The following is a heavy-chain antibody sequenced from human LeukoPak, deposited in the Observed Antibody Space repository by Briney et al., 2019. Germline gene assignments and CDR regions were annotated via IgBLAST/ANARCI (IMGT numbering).Heavy chain of an antibody. D-gene: IGHD3-10*01. CDR1: GYSISSGYY. V-gene: IGHV4-38-2*02. J-gene: IGHJ1*01. Sequence: PSETLSLTCAVSGYSISSGYYWGWIRQPPGRGLEWIGSIYHSGSTYYNPSLKSRVTISVDTSKNQFSLKLSSVTAADTSVYYFGRDTVRGGSASAPTRGQ. CDR2: IYHSGST. CDR3: GRDTVRGGSASAPT.